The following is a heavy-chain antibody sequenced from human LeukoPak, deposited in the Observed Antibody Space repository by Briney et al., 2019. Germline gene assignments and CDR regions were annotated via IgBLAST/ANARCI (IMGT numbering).Heavy chain of an antibody. D-gene: IGHD3-10*01. CDR2: ISSSSSYI. CDR1: GFTFSSYS. J-gene: IGHJ4*02. V-gene: IGHV3-21*01. Sequence: GGSLRLSCAASGFTFSSYSMNWVRQAPGKGLEWVSSISSSSSYIYYADSVKGRFTISRDNARNSLYLQMNSLRAEDTAVYYCARDSRFGESVDYWGQGTLVTVSS. CDR3: ARDSRFGESVDY.